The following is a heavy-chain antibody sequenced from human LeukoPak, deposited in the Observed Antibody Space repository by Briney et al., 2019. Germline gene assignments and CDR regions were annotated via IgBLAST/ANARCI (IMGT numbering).Heavy chain of an antibody. CDR1: GFTFSSYA. V-gene: IGHV3-23*01. Sequence: GGSLRLSCAASGFTFSSYAMSWVRQAPGKGLEWVSTISGSGGSTYYADSVKGRLTISRDYSKNTLYLQMNSLRAEDTAVYYCAKDQGYSSGYYRGYYFDYWGQGTLVTVSS. D-gene: IGHD6-19*01. J-gene: IGHJ4*02. CDR3: AKDQGYSSGYYRGYYFDY. CDR2: ISGSGGST.